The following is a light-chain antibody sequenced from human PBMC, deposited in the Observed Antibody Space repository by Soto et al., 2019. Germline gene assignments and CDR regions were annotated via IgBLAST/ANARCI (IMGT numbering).Light chain of an antibody. J-gene: IGKJ4*01. CDR1: QSVSSSY. CDR3: QQYGSSPLT. CDR2: GAS. Sequence: EIVLTQSPGTLSLSPGERATLSCRASQSVSSSYLAWYQQKPGQAPRLRIYGASSRATGIPDRFSGSGSGTEFTLTISSLEPEDFAVYYCQQYGSSPLTFCGGTKVEIK. V-gene: IGKV3-20*01.